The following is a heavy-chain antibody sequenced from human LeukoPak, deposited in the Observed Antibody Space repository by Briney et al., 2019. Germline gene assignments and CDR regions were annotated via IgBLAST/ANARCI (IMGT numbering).Heavy chain of an antibody. J-gene: IGHJ4*02. Sequence: GGSLRLSCVASGFSLSDYYMSWIRQAPGKGLEWVSYIGSTIYYADSVKGRLTISRDNAKNSLYLQMNSLRAEDTAVYYCARYDFWSGYYTGILLDYWGQGTLVTVSS. CDR1: GFSLSDYY. V-gene: IGHV3-11*04. D-gene: IGHD3-3*01. CDR3: ARYDFWSGYYTGILLDY. CDR2: IGSTI.